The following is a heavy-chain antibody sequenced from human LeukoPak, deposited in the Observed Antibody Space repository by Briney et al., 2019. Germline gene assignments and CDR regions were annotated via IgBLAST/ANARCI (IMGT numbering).Heavy chain of an antibody. D-gene: IGHD6-13*01. J-gene: IGHJ3*02. Sequence: ASVKVSCKTSGYTFTSYDINWVRQATGQGLEWMGWMNPNSGNTGYAQKFQGRVTITRNTSISTAYMELSSLRSEDTAVYYCARGNIAAAGSDAFDIWGQGTMVTVSS. CDR3: ARGNIAAAGSDAFDI. CDR1: GYTFTSYD. CDR2: MNPNSGNT. V-gene: IGHV1-8*03.